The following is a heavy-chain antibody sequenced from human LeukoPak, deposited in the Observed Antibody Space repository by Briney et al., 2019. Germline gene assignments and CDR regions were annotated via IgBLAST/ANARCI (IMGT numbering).Heavy chain of an antibody. V-gene: IGHV3-7*01. CDR3: ARVPTYYYDSSGSLYFDY. CDR2: IKQDGSEK. D-gene: IGHD3-22*01. Sequence: GGSLRLSCAASGFTFSSYWMSWVRQAPGKGLEWVANIKQDGSEKYYVDSVKGRFTISRDNAKNSLYLQMNSLRAEDTAVYYCARVPTYYYDSSGSLYFDYWGQGTLVTVSS. CDR1: GFTFSSYW. J-gene: IGHJ4*02.